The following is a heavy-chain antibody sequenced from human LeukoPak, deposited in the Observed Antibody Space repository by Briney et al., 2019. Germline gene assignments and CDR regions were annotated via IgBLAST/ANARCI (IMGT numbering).Heavy chain of an antibody. J-gene: IGHJ3*02. CDR3: AKMGLRYFDWPPVSDAFDI. Sequence: PGGSLRLSCAASGFTFSSYGMHWVRQAPGKGLEWVAVISYDGSNKYYADSVKGRFTISRDNSKNTLYLQMNSLRAEDTAVYYCAKMGLRYFDWPPVSDAFDIWGQGTMVTVSS. CDR2: ISYDGSNK. D-gene: IGHD3-9*01. V-gene: IGHV3-30*18. CDR1: GFTFSSYG.